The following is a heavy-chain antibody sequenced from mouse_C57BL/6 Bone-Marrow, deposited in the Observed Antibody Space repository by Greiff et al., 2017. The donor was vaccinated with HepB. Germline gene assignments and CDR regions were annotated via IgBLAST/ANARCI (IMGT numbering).Heavy chain of an antibody. V-gene: IGHV1-81*01. D-gene: IGHD1-1*01. CDR2: IYPRSGNS. CDR3: ARRYVRSPAY. Sequence: VQLQQSGAELARPGASVKLSCKASGYTFTSYGISWVKQRTGQGLEWIGEIYPRSGNSYYNEKCKGKATLTADKSSSTAYMELRSMTTEDSAVYLCARRYVRSPAYWGEGTLVTVSA. CDR1: GYTFTSYG. J-gene: IGHJ3*01.